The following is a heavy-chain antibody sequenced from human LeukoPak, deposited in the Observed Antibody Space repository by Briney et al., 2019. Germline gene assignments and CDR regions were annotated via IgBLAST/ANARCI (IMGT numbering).Heavy chain of an antibody. D-gene: IGHD3-22*01. Sequence: GGSLRLSCAASGFTVSSNYMSWVRQAPGKGLEWGSVIYSGGSTYYADSVKGRFTISRHNSKNTLYLQMNSLRAEDTAVYYCARSYYYDSSGYPTPEYYFDYWGQGTLVTVSS. CDR3: ARSYYYDSSGYPTPEYYFDY. J-gene: IGHJ4*02. CDR2: IYSGGST. V-gene: IGHV3-53*04. CDR1: GFTVSSNY.